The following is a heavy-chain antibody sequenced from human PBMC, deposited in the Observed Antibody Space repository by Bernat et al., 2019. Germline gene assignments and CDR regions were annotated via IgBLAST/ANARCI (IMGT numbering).Heavy chain of an antibody. D-gene: IGHD3-22*01. J-gene: IGHJ4*02. Sequence: QVQLVESGGGVVQPGRSLRLSCAASGFTFSSYGMHWVRQAPGKGHEWVADIWYDGSNKYYADSVKGRFTIARDNSKNTLYLQMNSLSAEDMSVYYCAVDSPGYYDSSGYYDYWGQGTLVTVSS. CDR1: GFTFSSYG. CDR2: IWYDGSNK. V-gene: IGHV3-33*01. CDR3: AVDSPGYYDSSGYYDY.